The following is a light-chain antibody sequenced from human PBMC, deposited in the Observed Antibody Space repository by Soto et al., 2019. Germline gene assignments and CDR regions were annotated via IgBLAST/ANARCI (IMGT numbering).Light chain of an antibody. J-gene: IGLJ1*01. CDR2: DVR. V-gene: IGLV2-14*01. CDR3: SSYTRSSTLYV. Sequence: QSALTQPASVSGSPGQSITISCTGTSSDVGGYNYVSWFQQHPGKAPKLMIYDVRNRSSGVSYRFSGSKCGNTASLTISGLQADYEADYYCSSYTRSSTLYVFGTGTKVT. CDR1: SSDVGGYNY.